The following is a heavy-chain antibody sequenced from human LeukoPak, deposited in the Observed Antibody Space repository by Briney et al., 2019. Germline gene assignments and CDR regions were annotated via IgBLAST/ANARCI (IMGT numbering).Heavy chain of an antibody. Sequence: SETLSLTCTVSGGSISSYYWSWIRQPAGKGLEWIGRIYTSGSTNYNPSLKSRVTISVDTSKNQFSLKLSSVTAADTAVYYCARGQDYYDSSGYHDAFDIWGQGTMVTVSS. CDR2: IYTSGST. J-gene: IGHJ3*02. V-gene: IGHV4-4*07. CDR1: GGSISSYY. CDR3: ARGQDYYDSSGYHDAFDI. D-gene: IGHD3-22*01.